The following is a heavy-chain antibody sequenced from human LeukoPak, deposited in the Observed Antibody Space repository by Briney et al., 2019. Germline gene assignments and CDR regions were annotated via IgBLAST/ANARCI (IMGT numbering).Heavy chain of an antibody. J-gene: IGHJ4*02. D-gene: IGHD2-2*02. CDR1: GGSVSSGSYY. CDR3: GSIEVVVPAAILGPFDY. Sequence: SETLSLTCTVSGGSVSSGSYYWSWIRQPPGKGLEWLGYIYYSGSTNYNPSLKSRVTISVDTSKNQSFLKLSSVTAADTAVYYCGSIEVVVPAAILGPFDYWGQGTLVTVSS. V-gene: IGHV4-61*01. CDR2: IYYSGST.